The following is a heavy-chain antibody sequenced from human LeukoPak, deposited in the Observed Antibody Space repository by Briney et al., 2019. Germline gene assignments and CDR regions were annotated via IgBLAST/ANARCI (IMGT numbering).Heavy chain of an antibody. V-gene: IGHV6-1*01. CDR1: GDSVSSNSAA. J-gene: IGHJ4*02. CDR2: TYYRSKWHN. Sequence: SQTLSLTCAISGDSVSSNSAAWDWIRQSPSRGLEWLGRTYYRSKWHNDYAVSVKSRITINPDTSKNQFSLQLNSVTPEDTAVYYCARELELLWFGESWGSFDYWGQGTLVTVSS. CDR3: ARELELLWFGESWGSFDY. D-gene: IGHD3-10*01.